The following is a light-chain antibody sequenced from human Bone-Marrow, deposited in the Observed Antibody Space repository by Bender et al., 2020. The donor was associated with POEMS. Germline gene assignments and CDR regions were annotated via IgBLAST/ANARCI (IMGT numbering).Light chain of an antibody. V-gene: IGLV2-14*03. CDR1: SSDVGGYNF. CDR2: DVS. J-gene: IGLJ3*02. CDR3: QSYDNSLGGWV. Sequence: QSALTQPASVSGSPGQSITISCTGTSSDVGGYNFVSWYQQHPGKAPKLMIYDVSDRPSGVSHRFSGSKSGNTASLTITGLQAEDEGDYYCQSYDNSLGGWVFGGGTKLTVL.